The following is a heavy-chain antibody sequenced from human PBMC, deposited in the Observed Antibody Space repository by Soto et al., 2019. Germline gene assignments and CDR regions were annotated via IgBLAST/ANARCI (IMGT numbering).Heavy chain of an antibody. Sequence: EVQLVESGGGLVKPRGSLRLSCAASGFTFSNAWMSWVRQAPGKGLEWVGRIKSKTDGGTTDYAAPVKGRFTISRDDSKNTLYLQMNSLKTEDTAVYYCTTDSLGYCSGGSCYTEYFQHWGQGTLVTVSS. CDR2: IKSKTDGGTT. V-gene: IGHV3-15*01. D-gene: IGHD2-15*01. CDR1: GFTFSNAW. J-gene: IGHJ1*01. CDR3: TTDSLGYCSGGSCYTEYFQH.